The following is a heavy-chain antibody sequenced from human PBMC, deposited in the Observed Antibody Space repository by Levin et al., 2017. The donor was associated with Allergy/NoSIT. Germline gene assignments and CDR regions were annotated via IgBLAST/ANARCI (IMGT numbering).Heavy chain of an antibody. CDR3: AKDHGSRYCSGGSCYDY. Sequence: GESLKISCAASGFTFSSYAMSWVRQAPGKGLEWVSAISGSGGSTYYADSVKGRFTISRDNSKNTLYLQMNSLRAEDTAVYYCAKDHGSRYCSGGSCYDYWGQGTLVTVSS. CDR1: GFTFSSYA. D-gene: IGHD2-15*01. CDR2: ISGSGGST. J-gene: IGHJ4*02. V-gene: IGHV3-23*01.